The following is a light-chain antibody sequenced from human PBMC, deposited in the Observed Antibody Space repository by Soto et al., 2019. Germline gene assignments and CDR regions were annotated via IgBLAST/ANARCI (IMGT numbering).Light chain of an antibody. Sequence: QSALTQPPSVSGAPGQRVTISCTGSSSNIGAGYDVHWYQQLPGTAPKLLIYGNSNRPSGVPDRFSGSKSGTSASLAITGLQAEDEADYYCQSYDSSLSGFYVFGPGTKVT. CDR2: GNS. CDR1: SSNIGAGYD. V-gene: IGLV1-40*01. CDR3: QSYDSSLSGFYV. J-gene: IGLJ1*01.